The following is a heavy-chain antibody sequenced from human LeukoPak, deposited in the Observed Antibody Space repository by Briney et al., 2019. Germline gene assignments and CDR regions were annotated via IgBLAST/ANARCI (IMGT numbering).Heavy chain of an antibody. J-gene: IGHJ4*02. CDR1: GFTFSSYA. D-gene: IGHD3-10*01. CDR3: AKDQLWFGELSNYFDY. Sequence: PGGSLRLSCAASGFTFSSYAMSWVRQAPGKGLEWVSAISGSGGSTYYADSVKGRFTISRDNSKNTLYLQMNSLRAEDTAVYYCAKDQLWFGELSNYFDYWGQGTLVAVSS. CDR2: ISGSGGST. V-gene: IGHV3-23*01.